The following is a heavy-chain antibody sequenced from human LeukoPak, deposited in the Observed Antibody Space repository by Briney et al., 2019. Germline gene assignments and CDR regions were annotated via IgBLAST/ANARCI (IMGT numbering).Heavy chain of an antibody. CDR2: ISGSGGST. CDR1: GFTFSSYG. D-gene: IGHD6-19*01. J-gene: IGHJ4*02. CDR3: AKDTPGGIAVAEDY. V-gene: IGHV3-23*01. Sequence: GGSLRLSCAASGFTFSSYGMSWVRQAPGKGLEWVSAISGSGGSTYYADSVKGRFTISRDNSKNTLYLQMNSLRAEDTAVYYCAKDTPGGIAVAEDYWGQGTLVTVSS.